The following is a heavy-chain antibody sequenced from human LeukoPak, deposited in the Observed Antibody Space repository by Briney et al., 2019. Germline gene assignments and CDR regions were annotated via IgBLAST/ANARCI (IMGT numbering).Heavy chain of an antibody. CDR2: IKQDGSEK. J-gene: IGHJ4*02. CDR3: ARETNPIDLLLWFGSTTGGDY. V-gene: IGHV3-7*01. CDR1: GFTFSSYW. Sequence: GGSLRLSCAASGFTFSSYWMSWVRQAPGKGLEWVANIKQDGSEKYYVDSVKGRFTISRDNAKNSLYLQMNSLRAEDTAVYYCARETNPIDLLLWFGSTTGGDYWGQGTLVTVSS. D-gene: IGHD3-10*01.